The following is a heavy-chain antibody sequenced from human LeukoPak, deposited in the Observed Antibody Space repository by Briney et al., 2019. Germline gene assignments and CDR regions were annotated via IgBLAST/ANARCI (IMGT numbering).Heavy chain of an antibody. CDR2: ITNSGGTT. CDR3: AKDPPHVSWLFDY. D-gene: IGHD3-16*01. V-gene: IGHV3-23*01. CDR1: GFTFSSYA. Sequence: PGGSLRLSCAASGFTFSSYAMSWVRQAPGKGLEWVSAITNSGGTTYYADSVKGRFTISRDNSKNTLYLQMNSLRAEDTAVYCCAKDPPHVSWLFDYWGQGTLVTVSS. J-gene: IGHJ4*02.